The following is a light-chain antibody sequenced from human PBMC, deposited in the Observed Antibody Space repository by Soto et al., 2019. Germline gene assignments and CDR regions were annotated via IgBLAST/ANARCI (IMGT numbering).Light chain of an antibody. CDR1: TSVSRK. CDR3: QKYTVWHPWT. J-gene: IGKJ1*01. V-gene: IGKV3D-15*01. Sequence: ILMTQSPSTLSVSPGALAALPCRARTSVSRKSAWYHQKPGQASRLFMYGSSTRATGIPARFSRSGCWTEFFLSDSSLEDEDYAVYFCQKYTVWHPWTFGQGTKVDIK. CDR2: GSS.